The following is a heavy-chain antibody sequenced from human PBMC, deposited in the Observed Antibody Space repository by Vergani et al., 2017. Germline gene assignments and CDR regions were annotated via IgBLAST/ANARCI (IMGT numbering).Heavy chain of an antibody. Sequence: QVQLVQSGAEVKKPGSSVKVSCKASGGTFISYAISWVRQAPGQGLEWMGGIIPIFGTANYAQKFQGRVTITADESTSTAYMELSSLRSEDTAVYYCARDVVGIYYLDNYYYMDVWGKGTTVTVSS. CDR2: IIPIFGTA. J-gene: IGHJ6*03. V-gene: IGHV1-69*01. D-gene: IGHD1-26*01. CDR1: GGTFISYA. CDR3: ARDVVGIYYLDNYYYMDV.